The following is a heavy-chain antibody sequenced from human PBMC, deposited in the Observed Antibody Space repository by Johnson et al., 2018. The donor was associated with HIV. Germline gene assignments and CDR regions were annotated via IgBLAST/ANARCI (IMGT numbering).Heavy chain of an antibody. V-gene: IGHV3-48*04. CDR2: ISSSGSTI. Sequence: VQLVESGGGVVQPGGSLRLSCAASGFTFSSYGMHWVRQAPGKGLEWVSYISSSGSTIYYAASVKGRFTISRDNAKNSLYLQMHSLRAEDTAVYYCARGGWGDAFDIWGQGTMVTVSS. D-gene: IGHD3-16*01. CDR3: ARGGWGDAFDI. J-gene: IGHJ3*02. CDR1: GFTFSSYG.